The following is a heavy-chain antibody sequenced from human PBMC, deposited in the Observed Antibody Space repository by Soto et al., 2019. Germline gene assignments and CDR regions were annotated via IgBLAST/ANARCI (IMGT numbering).Heavy chain of an antibody. V-gene: IGHV1-3*01. CDR3: ERGKAMATNYFDY. CDR1: GGTFSSYA. D-gene: IGHD5-18*01. J-gene: IGHJ4*02. CDR2: IIAGNGTT. Sequence: ASVKVSCKASGGTFSSYAISCVRQAPGQGLEWMGGIIAGNGTTKYAQKFQGRVTITRDTSASTAYMELSSLRSEDTAVYYCERGKAMATNYFDYWGQGTLVPVSS.